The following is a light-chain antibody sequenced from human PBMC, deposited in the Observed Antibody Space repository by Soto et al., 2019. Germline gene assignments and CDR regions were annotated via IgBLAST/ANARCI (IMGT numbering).Light chain of an antibody. CDR1: QGIINY. CDR3: QQRFTYPPT. CDR2: GAS. V-gene: IGKV1-9*01. Sequence: IQLTPSPSSLSASMGARVTITCRASQGIINYLAWYQQKPGKAPKLLIYGASTLQGGVPSRLSGSGSGTDFTLTVSSLKPEDLATYYCQQRFTYPPTFDPGTKVDIK. J-gene: IGKJ3*01.